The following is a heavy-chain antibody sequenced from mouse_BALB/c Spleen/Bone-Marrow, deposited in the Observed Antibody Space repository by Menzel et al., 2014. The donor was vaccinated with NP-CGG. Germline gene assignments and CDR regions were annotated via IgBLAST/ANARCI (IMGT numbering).Heavy chain of an antibody. CDR3: ARSLLRLSYAMDY. Sequence: EVMLVESGGGLVQPGGSRKLSCAASGFTFSSFGMHWVRQAPGKGLEWVAYISSGSSTIYYADTVKGRFTISRDNPKNTLFLQMTSLRSEDTAMYYCARSLLRLSYAMDYWGQGTSVTVSS. V-gene: IGHV5-17*02. D-gene: IGHD1-2*01. CDR1: GFTFSSFG. CDR2: ISSGSSTI. J-gene: IGHJ4*01.